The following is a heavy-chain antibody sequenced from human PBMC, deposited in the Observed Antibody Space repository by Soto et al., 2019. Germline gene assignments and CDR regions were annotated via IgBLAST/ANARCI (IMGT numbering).Heavy chain of an antibody. V-gene: IGHV4-30-4*01. CDR1: GGSISSGDYY. J-gene: IGHJ4*02. D-gene: IGHD3-22*01. CDR3: ARGSYYYDSRGYYPY. Sequence: TLSLTCTVSGGSISSGDYYWSWIRQPPGKGLQWIGYIYYSGSTYYNPSLKRRVTISVDTSKNQFSLKLSSVTAEYTAVYYCARGSYYYDSRGYYPYWGQESLVTVS. CDR2: IYYSGST.